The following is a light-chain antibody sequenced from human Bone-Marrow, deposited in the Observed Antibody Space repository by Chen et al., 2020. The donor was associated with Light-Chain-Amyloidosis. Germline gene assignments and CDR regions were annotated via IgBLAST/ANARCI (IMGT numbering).Light chain of an antibody. V-gene: IGLV3-25*03. CDR1: DLPTKY. CDR2: RDT. CDR3: QSADSSGTYEVI. Sequence: SYELTQPPSVSVSPGQTARITCSGDDLPTKYAYWYQQQPGQAPVLVIHRDTERPSGISARFSGSSSGTTATLAISGVQAEDEAAYHCQSADSSGTYEVIFGGGTKLTVL. J-gene: IGLJ2*01.